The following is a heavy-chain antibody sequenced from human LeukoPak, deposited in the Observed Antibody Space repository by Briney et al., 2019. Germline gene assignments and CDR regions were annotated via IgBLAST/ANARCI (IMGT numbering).Heavy chain of an antibody. V-gene: IGHV5-10-1*01. D-gene: IGHD5/OR15-5a*01. CDR3: ASYSVHSGYYGMDV. CDR1: GYSFTSYW. Sequence: PGESLKISCKGSGYSFTSYWISWVPQLPGKGLEWMGRFDPSDSYTNYSPSFQGHVTISADKSISTAYRQWSSLKASDTAMYYCASYSVHSGYYGMDVWGQGTTVTVSS. J-gene: IGHJ6*02. CDR2: FDPSDSYT.